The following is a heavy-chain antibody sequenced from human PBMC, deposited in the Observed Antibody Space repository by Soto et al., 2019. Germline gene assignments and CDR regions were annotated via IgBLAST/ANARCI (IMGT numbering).Heavy chain of an antibody. CDR3: ASPPAYGDYASDAFDS. V-gene: IGHV1-69*13. CDR1: GGTFSSYA. CDR2: IIPIFGTA. D-gene: IGHD4-17*01. Sequence: SVKVSCKASGGTFSSYAISWVRQAPGQGLEWMGGIIPIFGTANYAQKFQGRVTITADESTSTAYMELSSLRSEDTAVYYCASPPAYGDYASDAFDSWGQGTLLTVS. J-gene: IGHJ3*02.